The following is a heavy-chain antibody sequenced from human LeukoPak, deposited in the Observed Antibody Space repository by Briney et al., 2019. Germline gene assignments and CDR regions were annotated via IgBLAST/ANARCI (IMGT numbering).Heavy chain of an antibody. J-gene: IGHJ4*02. V-gene: IGHV4-59*12. D-gene: IGHD1-1*01. CDR1: GGSIAKYY. CDR2: NDYRGNS. Sequence: SETLSLTCTVSGGSIAKYYWSWIRQPPGKGREWIGSNDYRGNSYYLPSLTSRLQISIDTSKTQFSLRLTSVTAADTAVYYCAKFEGGTMEDYWGRGILVTVSS. CDR3: AKFEGGTMEDY.